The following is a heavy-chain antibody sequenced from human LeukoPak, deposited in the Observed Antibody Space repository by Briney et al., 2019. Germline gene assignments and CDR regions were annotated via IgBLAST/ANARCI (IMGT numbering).Heavy chain of an antibody. CDR2: INRDGSTT. Sequence: PGGSLRLTCAASGLTFSNYWVPWVRQAPGKGLVWVSRINRDGSTTKYADSVKGRFTVSRDNAKNTLNLQMNSLRAEDTAVYYCARDKKSGESSEIDYWGQGTLVTVSS. CDR3: ARDKKSGESSEIDY. CDR1: GLTFSNYW. V-gene: IGHV3-74*03. D-gene: IGHD3-10*01. J-gene: IGHJ4*02.